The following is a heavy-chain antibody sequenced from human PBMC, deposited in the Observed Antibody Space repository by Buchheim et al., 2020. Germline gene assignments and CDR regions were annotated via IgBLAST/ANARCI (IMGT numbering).Heavy chain of an antibody. CDR2: IKQDGSEK. CDR3: ARALTGRRDYYYGMDV. D-gene: IGHD4/OR15-4a*01. Sequence: EVQLVESGGGLVQPGGSLRLSCAASGFTFSSYWMSWVRQAPGKGLEWVANIKQDGSEKYYVDSVKGRFTISRDNAKNSLYLQMNSLRAEDTAVYYWARALTGRRDYYYGMDVWGQGTT. V-gene: IGHV3-7*01. CDR1: GFTFSSYW. J-gene: IGHJ6*02.